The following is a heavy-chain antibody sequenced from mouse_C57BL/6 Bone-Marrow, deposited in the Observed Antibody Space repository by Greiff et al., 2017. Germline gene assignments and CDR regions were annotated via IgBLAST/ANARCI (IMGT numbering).Heavy chain of an antibody. Sequence: VQLQQSGAELAKPGASVKLSCKASGYTFTSYWMHWVKQRPGQGLEWIGYINPSSGYTKYNQKFKDKATFTADKSSSTAYMQLSSLTYEDSAVYYCATYYSGDFDYWGQGTALTVTA. CDR2: INPSSGYT. V-gene: IGHV1-7*01. D-gene: IGHD2-12*01. CDR1: GYTFTSYW. J-gene: IGHJ2*01. CDR3: ATYYSGDFDY.